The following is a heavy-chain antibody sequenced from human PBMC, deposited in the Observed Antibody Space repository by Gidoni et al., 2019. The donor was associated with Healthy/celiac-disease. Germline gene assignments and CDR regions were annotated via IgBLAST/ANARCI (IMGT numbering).Heavy chain of an antibody. J-gene: IGHJ6*02. CDR2: ISYDGSNK. Sequence: QVQLVESGGGVVQPARSLRLSCAASGFTYSSYGMHWVRPAPGKGLEWVAVISYDGSNKYYADSVKGRFTISRDNSKNTLYLQMNSLRAEDTAVYYCAKDIGDYVWGSYRLYGMDVWGQGTTVTVSS. CDR1: GFTYSSYG. V-gene: IGHV3-30*18. CDR3: AKDIGDYVWGSYRLYGMDV. D-gene: IGHD3-16*02.